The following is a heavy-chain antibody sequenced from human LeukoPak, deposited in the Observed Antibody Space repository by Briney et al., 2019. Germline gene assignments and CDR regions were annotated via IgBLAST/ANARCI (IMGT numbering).Heavy chain of an antibody. Sequence: PGGSLRLSCAASGFTFSSYGMSWVRQAPGKGLEWVSAISGSGTSTYYADSVKGRFTISRDNSKNTLYLQMNSLRAEDTAVYYCAKGNYAILTGYLYYFDYWGQGTLVTVSS. CDR3: AKGNYAILTGYLYYFDY. CDR1: GFTFSSYG. J-gene: IGHJ4*02. CDR2: ISGSGTST. D-gene: IGHD3-9*01. V-gene: IGHV3-23*01.